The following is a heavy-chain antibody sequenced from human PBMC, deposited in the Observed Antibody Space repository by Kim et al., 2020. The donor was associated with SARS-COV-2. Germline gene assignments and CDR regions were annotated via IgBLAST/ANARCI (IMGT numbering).Heavy chain of an antibody. V-gene: IGHV3-23*01. D-gene: IGHD3-22*01. CDR3: AKGHDGSAYFYIDL. Sequence: GGSLRLSCEASGLIFSSYALSWVRQAPNKGLEWVSGITGSSSHTYYAESVKGRFTISRDNSKDTLYLQMNSLSAEDTAVYYCAKGHDGSAYFYIDLWGQGPEVPVSS. CDR2: ITGSSSHT. CDR1: GLIFSSYA. J-gene: IGHJ4*02.